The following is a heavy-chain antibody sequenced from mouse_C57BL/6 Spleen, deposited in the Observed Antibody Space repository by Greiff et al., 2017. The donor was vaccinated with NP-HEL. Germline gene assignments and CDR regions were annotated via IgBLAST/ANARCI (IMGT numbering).Heavy chain of an antibody. D-gene: IGHD1-1*01. J-gene: IGHJ2*01. CDR2: IDPETGGT. V-gene: IGHV1-15*01. Sequence: QVQLQQSGAELVRPGASVTLSCKASGYTFTDYEMHWVKQTPVHGLEWIGAIDPETGGTAYNQKFKGKAILTADKSSSTAYMELRSLPSEDSAVYYCTDYYGSSLFDYWGQGTTLTVSS. CDR1: GYTFTDYE. CDR3: TDYYGSSLFDY.